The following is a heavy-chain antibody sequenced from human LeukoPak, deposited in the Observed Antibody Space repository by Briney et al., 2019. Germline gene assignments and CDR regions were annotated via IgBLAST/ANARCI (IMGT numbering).Heavy chain of an antibody. CDR3: ARGDDYDFWSGQGT. D-gene: IGHD3-3*01. J-gene: IGHJ5*02. CDR1: GYTFTSYD. CDR2: MNPNSGNT. V-gene: IGHV1-8*01. Sequence: GASVKVSCKASGYTFTSYDINWVRQATGQGLEWMGWMNPNSGNTGYAQKFQGRVTMNRNTSISTAYMELSSLRSEDTAVYYCARGDDYDFWSGQGTWGQGTLVTVSS.